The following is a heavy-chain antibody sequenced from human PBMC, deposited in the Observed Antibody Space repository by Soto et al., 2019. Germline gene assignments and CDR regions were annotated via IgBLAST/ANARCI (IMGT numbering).Heavy chain of an antibody. D-gene: IGHD2-2*01. Sequence: GGSLRLSCAASGFTFSSYAMSWVRQAPGKGLEWVSAISGSGGSTYYADSVKGRFTISRDNSKNTLYLQMNSLRAEDTAVYYCAKDLTQKEAPAGSWQYQLQLGYYFDYWGQGTLVTVSS. CDR3: AKDLTQKEAPAGSWQYQLQLGYYFDY. V-gene: IGHV3-23*01. CDR2: ISGSGGST. J-gene: IGHJ4*02. CDR1: GFTFSSYA.